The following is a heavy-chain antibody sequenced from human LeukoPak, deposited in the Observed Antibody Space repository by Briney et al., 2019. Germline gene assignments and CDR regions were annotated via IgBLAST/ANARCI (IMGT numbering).Heavy chain of an antibody. D-gene: IGHD5-24*01. Sequence: GGSLRLSCAAAGFSFSTYDMNWVRQAPGKGLEWVSSISIASSYIFYADSVKGRFTISRDNANNPLYLQMSSLRAEDTAVYYCARWLQTRYYMDVWGKGTTVTVSS. CDR2: ISIASSYI. CDR1: GFSFSTYD. V-gene: IGHV3-21*01. CDR3: ARWLQTRYYMDV. J-gene: IGHJ6*03.